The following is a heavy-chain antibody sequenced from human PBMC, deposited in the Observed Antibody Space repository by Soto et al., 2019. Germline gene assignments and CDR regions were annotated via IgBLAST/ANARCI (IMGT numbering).Heavy chain of an antibody. V-gene: IGHV5-51*01. CDR1: GYSFTSYW. J-gene: IGHJ6*02. CDR2: IYPGDSDT. Sequence: GESLKISCKGSGYSFTSYWIGWVRQMPGKGLEWMGIIYPGDSDTRYSPSFQGQVTISADKSISTAYLQWSSLKASDTAMYYCARQKLRHDFWSGCYTGQARAVNYYYYYGMDVWGQGTTVTVS. CDR3: ARQKLRHDFWSGCYTGQARAVNYYYYYGMDV. D-gene: IGHD3-3*01.